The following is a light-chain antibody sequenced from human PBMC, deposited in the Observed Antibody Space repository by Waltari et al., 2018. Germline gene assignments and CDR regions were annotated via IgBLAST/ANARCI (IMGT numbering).Light chain of an antibody. V-gene: IGLV2-23*01. CDR3: CTFTSSGTWV. Sequence: QSALTQPASVSGSPGQSITISCTSDVGNYHLVSWYQQLPGTAPKPKIYGATKRPSGVSDRFSGSKSVNTASLTSSGLQAEDEADYYCCTFTSSGTWVFGGGTKLTVL. CDR1: SDVGNYHL. CDR2: GAT. J-gene: IGLJ2*01.